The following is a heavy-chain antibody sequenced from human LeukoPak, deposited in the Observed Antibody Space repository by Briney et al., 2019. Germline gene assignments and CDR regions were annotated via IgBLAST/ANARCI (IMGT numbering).Heavy chain of an antibody. Sequence: SETLSLTCTVSGGSISSSSYYWGWLRQPPGTGLEWIGSIYYSGSTYYNPSLKSRVTISVDTSKNQFSLKLSSVTAADTAVYYCITYSYGLIFDYWGQGTLVTVSS. CDR3: ITYSYGLIFDY. CDR1: GGSISSSSYY. D-gene: IGHD5-18*01. V-gene: IGHV4-39*01. J-gene: IGHJ4*02. CDR2: IYYSGST.